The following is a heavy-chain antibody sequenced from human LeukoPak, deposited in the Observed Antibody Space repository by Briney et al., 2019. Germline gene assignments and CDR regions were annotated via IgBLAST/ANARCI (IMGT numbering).Heavy chain of an antibody. CDR1: GFTVSSNY. CDR3: ARAYYDILTGYYHFDY. J-gene: IGHJ4*02. D-gene: IGHD3-9*01. Sequence: PGGSLSLSCAASGFTVSSNYMSWVRQAPGKGLEWVSVIYSGGSTYYADSVKGRFTISRDNSKNTLYLQMNSLRAEDTAVYYCARAYYDILTGYYHFDYWGQGTLVTVSS. CDR2: IYSGGST. V-gene: IGHV3-53*01.